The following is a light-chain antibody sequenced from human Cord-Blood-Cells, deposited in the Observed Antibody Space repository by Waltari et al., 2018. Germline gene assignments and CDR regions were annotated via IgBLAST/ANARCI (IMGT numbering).Light chain of an antibody. CDR2: WAS. V-gene: IGKV4-1*01. J-gene: IGKJ2*03. CDR3: QQYYSTHS. Sequence: DIVITQSPDSLAGSLGARATINCKSSQSVLYSSNNKNYLAWYQQKPGQPPKLLIYWASTRESGVPDRFSGSGSGTDFTLTISSLQAEDVAVYYCQQYYSTHSFGQGTKLEIK. CDR1: QSVLYSSNNKNY.